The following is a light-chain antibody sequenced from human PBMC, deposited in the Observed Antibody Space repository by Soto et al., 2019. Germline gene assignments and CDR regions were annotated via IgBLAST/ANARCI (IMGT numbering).Light chain of an antibody. CDR2: EAS. Sequence: DIQMTPSPFTLSASVGDRVTITCRASESISTWVAWYQQKPGKAPKLLIYEASRLESGVPSRFSGSGSGTEFTLTISSLQPDDFATYYCQQYNSYSRTFGQGTKVDIK. V-gene: IGKV1-5*01. CDR1: ESISTW. J-gene: IGKJ1*01. CDR3: QQYNSYSRT.